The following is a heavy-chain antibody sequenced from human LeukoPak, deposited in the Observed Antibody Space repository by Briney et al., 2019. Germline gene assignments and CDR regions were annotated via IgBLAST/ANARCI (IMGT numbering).Heavy chain of an antibody. CDR3: GRSSGSYNWFDP. CDR1: GYTFTGHY. V-gene: IGHV1-2*02. D-gene: IGHD3-10*01. Sequence: VASVKVSCKASGYTFTGHYMHWVRQAPGQGLEWMGWINPNSGGTNYAQKFQGRVTMTRDTSISTAYMELSRLRSDDTAVYYCGRSSGSYNWFDPWGQGTLVTVSS. CDR2: INPNSGGT. J-gene: IGHJ5*02.